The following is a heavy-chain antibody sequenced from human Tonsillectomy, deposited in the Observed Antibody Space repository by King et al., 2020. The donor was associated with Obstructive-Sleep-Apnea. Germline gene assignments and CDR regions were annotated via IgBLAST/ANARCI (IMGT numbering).Heavy chain of an antibody. V-gene: IGHV3-30*04. J-gene: IGHJ6*02. CDR1: GFTFSSYA. Sequence: VQLVESGGGVVQPGRSLRLSCAASGFTFSSYAMHWVRQAPGKGLEWVAVISYDGSNKYYADSAKGRFTISRANSKNTLYLQMTSLRAEDTAVYYCARDFVMVRGANYYYYGMDVWGQGTTVTVSS. CDR3: ARDFVMVRGANYYYYGMDV. D-gene: IGHD3-10*01. CDR2: ISYDGSNK.